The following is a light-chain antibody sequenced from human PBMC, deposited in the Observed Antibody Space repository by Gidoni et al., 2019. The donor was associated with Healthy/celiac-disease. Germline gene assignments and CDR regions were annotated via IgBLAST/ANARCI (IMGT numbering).Light chain of an antibody. CDR3: QQSYSTPST. V-gene: IGKV1-39*01. Sequence: DLHMTQSPSSLSASVGDRVTITCRASQSISSYLNWYQQKPGKAPKLLIYAASSLQSGVPSRFSGSGSGTDFTLTISSLQPEDFATYYCQQSYSTPSTFGQGTRLEIK. CDR1: QSISSY. J-gene: IGKJ2*01. CDR2: AAS.